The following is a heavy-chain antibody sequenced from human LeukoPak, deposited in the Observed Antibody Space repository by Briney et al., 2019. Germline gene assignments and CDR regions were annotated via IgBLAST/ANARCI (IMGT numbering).Heavy chain of an antibody. V-gene: IGHV4-4*09. CDR2: IYTSGST. J-gene: IGHJ4*02. Sequence: PSEALSLTCTVSGGSISSYYWSWIRQPPGKGLEWIGYIYTSGSTNYNPSLKSRVTISVDTSKNQFSLKLSSVTAADTAVYYCARVYCSGGSCYIDYWGQGTLVTVSS. CDR3: ARVYCSGGSCYIDY. CDR1: GGSISSYY. D-gene: IGHD2-15*01.